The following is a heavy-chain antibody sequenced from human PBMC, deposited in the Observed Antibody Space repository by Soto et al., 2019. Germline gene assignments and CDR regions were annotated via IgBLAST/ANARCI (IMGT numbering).Heavy chain of an antibody. CDR2: VYNSGST. CDR1: GGSISSNY. D-gene: IGHD6-13*01. Sequence: TSETLSLTCAVYGGSISSNYWTWIRQPPGKGLEWIGYVYNSGSTNYNPSLKSRVTISEDTSKSQFSLKVNSMTAADTAVYYCARYRREAVAGYTLDNWGQGILVTVSS. CDR3: ARYRREAVAGYTLDN. V-gene: IGHV4-59*01. J-gene: IGHJ4*02.